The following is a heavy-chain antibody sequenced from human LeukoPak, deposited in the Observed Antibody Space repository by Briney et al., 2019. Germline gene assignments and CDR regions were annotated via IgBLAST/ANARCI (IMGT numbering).Heavy chain of an antibody. CDR2: ISGSGGST. CDR1: GFTFSSYA. Sequence: GGSLRLSCAASGFTFSSYAMSWVRQAPGKGLEWVSAISGSGGSTYYADSVKGRFTTSRDNSKNTLYLQMNSLRAEDTAVYYCAKDLTMIVVVTTTSRGDYWGQGTLVTVSS. J-gene: IGHJ4*02. CDR3: AKDLTMIVVVTTTSRGDY. V-gene: IGHV3-23*01. D-gene: IGHD3-22*01.